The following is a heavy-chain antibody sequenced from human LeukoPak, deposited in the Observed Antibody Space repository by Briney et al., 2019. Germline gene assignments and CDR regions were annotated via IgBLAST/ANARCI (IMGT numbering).Heavy chain of an antibody. Sequence: GGSLRLSCAASGFAFSTYAMHWVRQGPGKGLEYVSVISSDGGSTYYANSAKGRFTISRDNSKNTLYLQMVSLRAEDMAVYYCARGRGLKSYYFYMDVWGKGTTVTVSS. CDR1: GFAFSTYA. CDR2: ISSDGGST. D-gene: IGHD5-24*01. V-gene: IGHV3-64*01. J-gene: IGHJ6*03. CDR3: ARGRGLKSYYFYMDV.